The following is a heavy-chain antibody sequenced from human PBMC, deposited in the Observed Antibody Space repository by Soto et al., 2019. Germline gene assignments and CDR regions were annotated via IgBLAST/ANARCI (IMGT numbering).Heavy chain of an antibody. J-gene: IGHJ5*02. V-gene: IGHV4-59*01. D-gene: IGHD3-9*01. CDR2: IYYSGST. Sequence: SETLSLTCTVSGGSISSYYWSWIRQPPGKGLEWIGYIYYSGSTNYNPSLKSRVTISVDTSKNQFSLKLSSVTAADTAVYYCAREKSDILTGYPNWFDPRGQGTLVTVSS. CDR1: GGSISSYY. CDR3: AREKSDILTGYPNWFDP.